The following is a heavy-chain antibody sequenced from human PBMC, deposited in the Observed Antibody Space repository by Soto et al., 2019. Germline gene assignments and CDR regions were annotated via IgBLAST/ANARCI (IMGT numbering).Heavy chain of an antibody. CDR2: ISGRGVDT. CDR1: GFSFSSLA. D-gene: IGHD2-21*02. V-gene: IGHV3-23*01. J-gene: IGHJ4*02. Sequence: PVGSLRLSCAASGFSFSSLAMSWVRQAPGKGLEWVSSISGRGVDTLYADSVNGRFTISRDNSRNTLYLQVNSLRAEDTAVYYCAKDQTDVTLFDYWGQGTLVTVSS. CDR3: AKDQTDVTLFDY.